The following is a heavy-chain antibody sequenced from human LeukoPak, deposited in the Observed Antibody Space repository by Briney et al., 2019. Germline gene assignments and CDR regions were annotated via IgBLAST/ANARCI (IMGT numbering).Heavy chain of an antibody. J-gene: IGHJ5*02. CDR3: VRDASCSGGNCYAWFDP. V-gene: IGHV1-46*01. Sequence: GASVKVSCKASGYTFTSYFMHWVRQAPGQGLEWMGIIHPSGGSASYAQNFQGRVTMTRDTSTSTVYMELSSLRSEDTAVYYCVRDASCSGGNCYAWFDPWGQGTLVTVSS. CDR1: GYTFTSYF. CDR2: IHPSGGSA. D-gene: IGHD2-15*01.